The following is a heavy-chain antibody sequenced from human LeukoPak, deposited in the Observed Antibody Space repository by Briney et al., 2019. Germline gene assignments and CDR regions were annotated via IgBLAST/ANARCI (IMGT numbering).Heavy chain of an antibody. CDR2: MYYSGST. Sequence: KPSETLSLTCTVSGGSISSSSYYWGWIRQPPGKGLEWIGSMYYSGSTYYNPSLKSRVTISVDTSKNQLSLKLSSLTAADTAVYYCARHEYSGSYYGLSWFDPWGQGTLVTVSS. V-gene: IGHV4-39*01. D-gene: IGHD1-26*01. J-gene: IGHJ5*02. CDR1: GGSISSSSYY. CDR3: ARHEYSGSYYGLSWFDP.